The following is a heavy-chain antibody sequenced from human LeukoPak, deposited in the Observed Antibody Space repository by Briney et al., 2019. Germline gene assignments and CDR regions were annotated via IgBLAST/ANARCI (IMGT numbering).Heavy chain of an antibody. V-gene: IGHV1-46*01. J-gene: IGHJ4*02. Sequence: ASVKVSCKGSGYTFTSYYIHWVRQAPGQGLEWMGVINPNGGSTNYAQQFQGRVTVTRDTSTSTVYMDLSSLRSEDTAFYYCARSFGAPHYYDTSGYIDYWGQGTLVTVSS. CDR3: ARSFGAPHYYDTSGYIDY. D-gene: IGHD3-22*01. CDR1: GYTFTSYY. CDR2: INPNGGST.